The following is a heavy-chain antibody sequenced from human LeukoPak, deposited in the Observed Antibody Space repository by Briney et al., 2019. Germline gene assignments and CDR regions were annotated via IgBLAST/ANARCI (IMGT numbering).Heavy chain of an antibody. CDR3: ARYIAAAGENFGY. CDR2: ISYSGST. Sequence: PSETLSLTCTVSGGSISSSYWSWIRQPPGKGLEWIGYISYSGSTNNNPSLKSRVTISVDTSKNQFSLKLSSVTAADTAVYYCARYIAAAGENFGYWGQGTLVTVSS. V-gene: IGHV4-59*08. D-gene: IGHD6-13*01. CDR1: GGSISSSY. J-gene: IGHJ4*02.